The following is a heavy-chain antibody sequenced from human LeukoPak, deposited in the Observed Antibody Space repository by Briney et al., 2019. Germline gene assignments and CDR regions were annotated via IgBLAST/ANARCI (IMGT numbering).Heavy chain of an antibody. V-gene: IGHV3-23*01. D-gene: IGHD3-9*01. CDR3: AKGKMTAYLTWFDP. CDR1: GFIFSTYA. Sequence: PGGSPRLSCAASGFIFSTYAMTWVRQAPGKGLEWVAVISPSGDTSYFADSVKGRFTISRDNSRNTLNLQMSSLRAEDTAIYYCAKGKMTAYLTWFDPWGQGTLVTVSS. J-gene: IGHJ5*02. CDR2: ISPSGDTS.